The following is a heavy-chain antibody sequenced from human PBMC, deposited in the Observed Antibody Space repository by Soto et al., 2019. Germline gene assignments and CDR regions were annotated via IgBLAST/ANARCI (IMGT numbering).Heavy chain of an antibody. Sequence: ASVKVSCKASGYTFTSYYMHWVRQAPGQGLEWMGIINPSGGSTSYAQKFQGRVTMTRGTSTSTVYMELSSLRSEDTAVYYCASLPTSPYYDSSGYRDYWGQGTLVTVSS. CDR3: ASLPTSPYYDSSGYRDY. CDR2: INPSGGST. V-gene: IGHV1-46*01. D-gene: IGHD3-22*01. CDR1: GYTFTSYY. J-gene: IGHJ4*02.